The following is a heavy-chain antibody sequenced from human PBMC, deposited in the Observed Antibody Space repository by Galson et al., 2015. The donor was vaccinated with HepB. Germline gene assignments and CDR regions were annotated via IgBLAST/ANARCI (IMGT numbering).Heavy chain of an antibody. Sequence: QSGAAVKKPGESLKISCKGSGYSFTSYWIGWVRQMPGKGLEWMGIIYPGDSDTRYSPSFQGQVIISADKSISTAYLQWSSLKASDTAMYYCASSYSSYSSVEYYYGMDVWGQGTTVTVSS. CDR2: IYPGDSDT. V-gene: IGHV5-51*01. CDR1: GYSFTSYW. D-gene: IGHD6-6*01. J-gene: IGHJ6*02. CDR3: ASSYSSYSSVEYYYGMDV.